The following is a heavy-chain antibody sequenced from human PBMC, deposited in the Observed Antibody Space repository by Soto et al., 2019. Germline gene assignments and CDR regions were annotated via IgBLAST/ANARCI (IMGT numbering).Heavy chain of an antibody. CDR3: ARGDLLDYYYYYCMDV. CDR2: INPNSGGT. J-gene: IGHJ6*02. CDR1: GYTFTGYY. Sequence: QVQLVQSGAEVKKPGASVKVSCKASGYTFTGYYMHWVRKTPGQGLEWMGWINPNSGGTNYAQKFQGRVTITRDTSISTAYMELSRLRSDDTAVYYCARGDLLDYYYYYCMDVWGQGNTVTVSS. D-gene: IGHD2-8*02. V-gene: IGHV1-2*02.